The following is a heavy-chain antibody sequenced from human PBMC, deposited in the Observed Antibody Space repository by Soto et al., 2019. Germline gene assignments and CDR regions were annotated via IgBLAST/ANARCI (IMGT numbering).Heavy chain of an antibody. Sequence: QVQLVQSGAEGKKPGASVKVSCKASGSTFTSYVISWVQKAPGQGLEGMGWISAYNGNTNYAQKFQGRVTMTTDTSTSTAYMELRSLRSDDTAVYYCARDAPPADYWGQGTLVTVSS. V-gene: IGHV1-18*01. CDR1: GSTFTSYV. CDR3: ARDAPPADY. J-gene: IGHJ4*02. CDR2: ISAYNGNT.